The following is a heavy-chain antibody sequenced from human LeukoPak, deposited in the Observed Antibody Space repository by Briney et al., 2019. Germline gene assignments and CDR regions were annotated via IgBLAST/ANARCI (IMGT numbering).Heavy chain of an antibody. CDR1: GYTFTSYG. J-gene: IGHJ5*02. V-gene: IGHV1-18*01. D-gene: IGHD6-19*01. CDR2: ISAYNGNT. CDR3: ARGKSIAVAETNWFDP. Sequence: EASVKVSCKASGYTFTSYGISWVRQAPGQGLEWMGWISAYNGNTNYAQKLQGRVTMTTDTSTSTAYMELRSLRSDDTAVYYCARGKSIAVAETNWFDPWGQGTLVTVSS.